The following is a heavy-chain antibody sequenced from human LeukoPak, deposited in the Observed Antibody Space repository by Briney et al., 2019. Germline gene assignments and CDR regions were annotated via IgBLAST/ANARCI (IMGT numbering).Heavy chain of an antibody. CDR2: ILYDGSNK. Sequence: GGSLRLSCAASGFTFSIYGMHWVRQDPGKGLEWVAFILYDGSNKYYADSVKGRFTISRDNSKNTLYLQMNSLRAEDTAVYYCAKDKPIIVLPTAVDAFDIWGQGTVVTVSS. J-gene: IGHJ3*02. V-gene: IGHV3-30*02. D-gene: IGHD2-2*01. CDR3: AKDKPIIVLPTAVDAFDI. CDR1: GFTFSIYG.